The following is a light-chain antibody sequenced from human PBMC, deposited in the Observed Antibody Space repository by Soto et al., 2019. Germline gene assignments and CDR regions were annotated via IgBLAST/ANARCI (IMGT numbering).Light chain of an antibody. Sequence: QSVLTQPASVSGSPGQSITISCTGTSSDVGGYNYVSWYQQHPGKAPKLMIYEVSNRPSGVSNRFSGSKSDNTASLTISGLQADDEPDYYCSSYTSSSTPYVFGTGTKVTVL. V-gene: IGLV2-14*01. J-gene: IGLJ1*01. CDR1: SSDVGGYNY. CDR3: SSYTSSSTPYV. CDR2: EVS.